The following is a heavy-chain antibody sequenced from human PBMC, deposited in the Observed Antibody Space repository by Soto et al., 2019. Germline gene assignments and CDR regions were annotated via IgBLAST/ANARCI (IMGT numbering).Heavy chain of an antibody. CDR1: GFTFSSHS. V-gene: IGHV3-21*01. Sequence: PGGSLRLSCAASGFTFSSHSMNWVRQAPGKGLEWVSSISSSSSYIYYADSVKGRFTISRDNAKNSLYLQMNSLRAEDTAVYYCARDNGVVEWENNWFDPWGQGTLVTVSS. D-gene: IGHD3-3*01. J-gene: IGHJ5*02. CDR3: ARDNGVVEWENNWFDP. CDR2: ISSSSSYI.